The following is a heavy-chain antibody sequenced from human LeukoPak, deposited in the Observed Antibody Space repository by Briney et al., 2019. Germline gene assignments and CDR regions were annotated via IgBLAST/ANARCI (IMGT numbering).Heavy chain of an antibody. CDR1: GFTFSSYE. D-gene: IGHD3-10*01. CDR2: INSSGTTI. V-gene: IGHV3-48*03. CDR3: STYYYASGNYGQLLPDN. J-gene: IGHJ4*02. Sequence: GSLRLSCAASGFTFSSYEMNWVRQAPGKGLEWLSYINSSGTTIYYADSVKGRFTISRDDSKKTPYLQMNRLKTEDTGVYYCSTYYYASGNYGQLLPDNWGQGTLVTVSS.